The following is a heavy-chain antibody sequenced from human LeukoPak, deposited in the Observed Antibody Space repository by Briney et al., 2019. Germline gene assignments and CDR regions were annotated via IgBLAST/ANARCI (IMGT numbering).Heavy chain of an antibody. CDR2: IYYSGST. Sequence: SETLSLTCTVSGGSISSSSYYWGWIRQPPGKGLEWIGSIYYSGSTYYNPSLKSRVTISVDTSKNQFSLKLSSVTAADTAVYYCARVLYSYGLSYWYFDLWGRGTLVTVSS. V-gene: IGHV4-39*01. CDR3: ARVLYSYGLSYWYFDL. J-gene: IGHJ2*01. D-gene: IGHD5-18*01. CDR1: GGSISSSSYY.